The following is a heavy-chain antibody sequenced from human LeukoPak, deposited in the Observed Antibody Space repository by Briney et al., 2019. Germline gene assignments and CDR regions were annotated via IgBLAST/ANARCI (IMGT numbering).Heavy chain of an antibody. CDR1: GYTFTSYG. D-gene: IGHD2-2*01. V-gene: IGHV1-18*01. CDR3: AREVVPAAISDNWFDP. J-gene: IGHJ5*02. Sequence: ASVKVSCKASGYTFTSYGISWVRQAPGQGLEWMGWISAYNGNTNYAQKLQGRVTMTTDTSTSTAYMELSRLRSDDTAVYYCAREVVPAAISDNWFDPWGQGTLVTVSS. CDR2: ISAYNGNT.